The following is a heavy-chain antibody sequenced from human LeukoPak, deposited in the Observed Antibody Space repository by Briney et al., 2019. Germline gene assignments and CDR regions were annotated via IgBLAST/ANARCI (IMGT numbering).Heavy chain of an antibody. CDR3: ARDRYYYDSSGYYALEY. CDR2: IIPILGIA. CDR1: GGTFSSYA. J-gene: IGHJ4*02. V-gene: IGHV1-69*04. D-gene: IGHD3-22*01. Sequence: SVKVSCTASGGTFSSYAISWVRQAPGQGLEWMGRIIPILGIANYAQKFQGRVTITADKSTSTAYMELSSLRSEDTAVYYCARDRYYYDSSGYYALEYWGQGTLVTVSS.